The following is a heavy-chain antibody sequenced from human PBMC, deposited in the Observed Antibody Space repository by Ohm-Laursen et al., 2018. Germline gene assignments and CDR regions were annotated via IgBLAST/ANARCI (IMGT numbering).Heavy chain of an antibody. D-gene: IGHD3-3*01. CDR2: ITASGGST. J-gene: IGHJ2*01. Sequence: SLRLSCAASGFTFSSYAVSWVRQAPGKGLEWVSAITASGGSTYYADSVKGRFTISRDNSKNTLYLQMNSLRAEDTAVYYCATWSGYPYWYFDLWGRGTLVTVSS. CDR1: GFTFSSYA. V-gene: IGHV3-23*01. CDR3: ATWSGYPYWYFDL.